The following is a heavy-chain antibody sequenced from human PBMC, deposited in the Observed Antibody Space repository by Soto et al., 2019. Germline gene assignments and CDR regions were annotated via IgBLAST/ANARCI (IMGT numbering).Heavy chain of an antibody. CDR1: GYTFTNYL. CDR2: INAGNGDT. D-gene: IGHD6-19*01. V-gene: IGHV1-3*01. CDR3: ARDLGYSSGWYSFVY. Sequence: ASVKVSCKASGYTFTNYLIHWVRQAPGQRLEWMRWINAGNGDTKYSQNFQGRVTITRDTSTSTAYMELRSLRSDDTAVYYCARDLGYSSGWYSFVYWGQGTLVTVSS. J-gene: IGHJ4*02.